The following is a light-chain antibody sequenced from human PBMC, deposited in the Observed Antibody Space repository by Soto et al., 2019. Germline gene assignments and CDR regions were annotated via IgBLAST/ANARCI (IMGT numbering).Light chain of an antibody. J-gene: IGKJ1*01. V-gene: IGKV1-39*01. Sequence: DIQMTPSPSSLSASVGDRVTITCRASQSIGIYLNWYQQKPGKAPKLLIHAASRLQSGVPSRFSGSGSGTDFTLTISSLQPEDFVTYYCYHSSTPQWTVGQGTKVEI. CDR1: QSIGIY. CDR3: YHSSTPQWT. CDR2: AAS.